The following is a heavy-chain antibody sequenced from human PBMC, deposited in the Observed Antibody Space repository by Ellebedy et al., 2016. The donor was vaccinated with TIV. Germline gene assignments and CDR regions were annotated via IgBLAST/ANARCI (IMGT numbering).Heavy chain of an antibody. J-gene: IGHJ4*02. D-gene: IGHD2-2*01. Sequence: ASVKVSCKASGYTFSSFGITWVRQAPGQRLEWLGWISVYNGNTNYAQKLQGRVTMTTDTSTSTAYMELRSLRSDDTAVYYCARDEGRHIVVVPAANFDNWGQGTLVTVSS. CDR3: ARDEGRHIVVVPAANFDN. CDR2: ISVYNGNT. CDR1: GYTFSSFG. V-gene: IGHV1-18*04.